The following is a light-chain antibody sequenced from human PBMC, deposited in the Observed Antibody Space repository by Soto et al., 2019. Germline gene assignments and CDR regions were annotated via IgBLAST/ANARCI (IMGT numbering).Light chain of an antibody. J-gene: IGKJ1*01. V-gene: IGKV3-15*01. CDR3: QQYNNSRPK. CDR2: GAS. CDR1: QSVSSN. Sequence: ILVTKSPSPPSVEPGKSVDLAGRACQSVSSNLAWNQQKPGQAHRLLIYGASTRATGIPARFSGSGSGTYLTLTMSRLPSEYFAVYYCQQYNNSRPKFGQGTQVDI.